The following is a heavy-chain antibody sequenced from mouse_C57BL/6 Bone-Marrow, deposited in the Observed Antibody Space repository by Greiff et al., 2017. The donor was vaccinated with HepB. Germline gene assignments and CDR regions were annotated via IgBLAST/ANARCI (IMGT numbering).Heavy chain of an antibody. CDR3: ARSTVYY. J-gene: IGHJ2*01. V-gene: IGHV1-81*01. D-gene: IGHD1-1*01. CDR2: IYPRSGNT. Sequence: VQLQQPGAELVRPGTSVKLSCKASGYTFTSYGISWVKQRTGKGLEWVGEIYPRSGNTYYNEKFKGKATLTADKSSSTAYMGLRSLTSEDSAVYFCARSTVYYWGQGTTLTVSS. CDR1: GYTFTSYG.